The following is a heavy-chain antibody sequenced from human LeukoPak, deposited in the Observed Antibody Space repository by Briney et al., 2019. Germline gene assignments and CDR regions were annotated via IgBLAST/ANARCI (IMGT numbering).Heavy chain of an antibody. CDR1: GGSISSSSYY. Sequence: KPSETLSLACTVSGGSISSSSYYWGWIRQPPGKGLEWIGSIYYSGSTYYNPSLKSRVTISVDTSKNQFSLKLSSVTAADTAVYYCASLNCSGGSCYVGYFDYWGQGTLVTVSS. CDR2: IYYSGST. J-gene: IGHJ4*02. D-gene: IGHD2-15*01. V-gene: IGHV4-39*07. CDR3: ASLNCSGGSCYVGYFDY.